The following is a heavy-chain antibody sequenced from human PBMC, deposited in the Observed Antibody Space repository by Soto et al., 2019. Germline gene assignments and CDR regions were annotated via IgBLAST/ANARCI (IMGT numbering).Heavy chain of an antibody. D-gene: IGHD6-19*01. CDR1: GFSVSSNY. CDR3: ATTPGVGQWLGGYFDY. J-gene: IGHJ4*02. Sequence: GGSLRLSCAASGFSVSSNYLSWVRQAPGKGLEWVSVIYRDGSTYYADSVKGRFTISREHSKNTLNLQMNSLRAEDTALYYCATTPGVGQWLGGYFDYWGQGTLVTVSS. CDR2: IYRDGST. V-gene: IGHV3-66*01.